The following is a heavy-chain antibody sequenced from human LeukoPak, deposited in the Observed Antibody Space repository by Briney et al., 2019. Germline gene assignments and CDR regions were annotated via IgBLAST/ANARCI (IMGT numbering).Heavy chain of an antibody. V-gene: IGHV3-30-3*01. J-gene: IGHJ4*02. CDR2: ISYDGSNK. D-gene: IGHD3-3*01. CDR1: GFTFSSYA. CDR3: ARITSGYDFWSGYYYDYFDY. Sequence: GGSLRLSCAASGFTFSSYAMHWVRQAPGKGLEWVAVISYDGSNKYYADSVKGRFTISRDNSKNTLYLQMNSLRAEDTAVYYCARITSGYDFWSGYYYDYFDYWGQGTLVTVSS.